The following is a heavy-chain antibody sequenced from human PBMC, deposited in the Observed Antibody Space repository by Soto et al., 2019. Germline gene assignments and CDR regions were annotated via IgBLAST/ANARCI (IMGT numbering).Heavy chain of an antibody. J-gene: IGHJ6*02. V-gene: IGHV3-49*03. CDR1: GFTFGDYA. D-gene: IGHD1-1*01. CDR3: TRYTYKSRYSYFGMDV. Sequence: QTGGSLRLSCTCSGFTFGDYAISWSRQAPGKGLEWVGVIRSKAYGETTDYAASVKGRFTILRDDSKSIAYLQLNSLQSEDTGVYYCTRYTYKSRYSYFGMDVWGHGTKVTVSS. CDR2: IRSKAYGETT.